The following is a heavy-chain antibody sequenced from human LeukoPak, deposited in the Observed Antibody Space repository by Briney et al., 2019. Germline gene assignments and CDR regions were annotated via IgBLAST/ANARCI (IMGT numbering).Heavy chain of an antibody. V-gene: IGHV4-39*01. Sequence: SETLSLTCTVSGGSISSSSYYWAWIRQPPGKGLEWIGSVSYSGSTYYNPSLKSRVSISVDTSKNQFSLNLSSVTAADTAVHSCARRRGGEDYFDSWGQGTLFTVSS. J-gene: IGHJ4*02. CDR3: ARRRGGEDYFDS. D-gene: IGHD2-21*01. CDR1: GGSISSSSYY. CDR2: VSYSGST.